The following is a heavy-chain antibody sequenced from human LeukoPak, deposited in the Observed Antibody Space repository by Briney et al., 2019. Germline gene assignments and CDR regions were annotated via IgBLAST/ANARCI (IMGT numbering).Heavy chain of an antibody. Sequence: GGSLKLSCEASGITFSGSAMHWVRQASGKGLEWVGRIRRNRDNYATAYAASVKGRFTISRDDLKNTAYLQMNSLKTEDTAVYYCTRRFGVNSWWFDPWGQGTLVTVSS. V-gene: IGHV3-73*01. CDR3: TRRFGVNSWWFDP. CDR2: IRRNRDNYAT. CDR1: GITFSGSA. J-gene: IGHJ5*02. D-gene: IGHD4-23*01.